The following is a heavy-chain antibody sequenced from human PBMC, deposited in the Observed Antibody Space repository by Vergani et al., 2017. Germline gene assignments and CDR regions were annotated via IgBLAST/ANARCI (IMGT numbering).Heavy chain of an antibody. CDR3: AMAKYKYYGMDV. CDR1: GFTFDDYA. J-gene: IGHJ6*02. D-gene: IGHD4/OR15-4a*01. Sequence: EVQVVESGGGLIKPGGSLRLSCVVSGFTFDDYAMHWVRQAPGKGLEWVSGISWNSGRIGYADSVKGRFTISRDNAKNSLYLQMNSLRAEDMALYYCAMAKYKYYGMDVWGQGTTVTVSS. CDR2: ISWNSGRI. V-gene: IGHV3-9*03.